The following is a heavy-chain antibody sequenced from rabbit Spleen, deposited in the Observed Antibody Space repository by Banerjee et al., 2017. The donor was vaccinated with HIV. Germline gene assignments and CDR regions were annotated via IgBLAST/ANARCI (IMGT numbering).Heavy chain of an antibody. CDR3: ARDLVGVIGWNFYL. V-gene: IGHV1S45*01. J-gene: IGHJ4*01. CDR2: IYSGNDKT. CDR1: GFSLSSSYD. Sequence: QEQLVESGGGLVQPGTSLTLTCTVSGFSLSSSYDMCWVRQAPGKGLEWVGCIYSGNDKTYYASWAKGRFTISKPSSTTVTLRMTSLTVADTATYFCARDLVGVIGWNFYLWGPGTLVTVS. D-gene: IGHD1-1*01.